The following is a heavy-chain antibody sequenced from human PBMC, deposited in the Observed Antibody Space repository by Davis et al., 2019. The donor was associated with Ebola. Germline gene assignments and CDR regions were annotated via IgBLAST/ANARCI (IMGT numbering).Heavy chain of an antibody. D-gene: IGHD3-10*01. J-gene: IGHJ6*02. CDR1: GFTFSSYA. CDR2: ISYDGSNK. V-gene: IGHV3-30-3*01. CDR3: ARGDYYGSGSYYLDYYYGMDV. Sequence: GESLKISCAASGFTFSSYAMHWVRQAPGKGLEWVAVISYDGSNKYYADSVKGRFTISRDNSKNTLYLQMNSLRAEDTAVYYCARGDYYGSGSYYLDYYYGMDVWGQGTTVTVSS.